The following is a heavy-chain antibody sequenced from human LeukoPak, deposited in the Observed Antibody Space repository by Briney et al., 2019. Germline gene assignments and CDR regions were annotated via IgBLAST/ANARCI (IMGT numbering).Heavy chain of an antibody. J-gene: IGHJ6*02. CDR1: GFTVSDSW. Sequence: GGSLRISCGAPGFTVSDSWMSLVRQAPGKGLGGVANMNQDGSAKGYVDSVKGRFTISRDNARNSLYLQMSSLRPEDTAVYYCATYTHWVAGDVWGQGTTVTVSS. V-gene: IGHV3-7*01. CDR2: MNQDGSAK. D-gene: IGHD3-16*01. CDR3: ATYTHWVAGDV.